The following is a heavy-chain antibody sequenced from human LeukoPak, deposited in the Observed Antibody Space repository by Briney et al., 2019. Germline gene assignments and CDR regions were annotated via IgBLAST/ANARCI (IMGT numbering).Heavy chain of an antibody. CDR1: GYTFTGYY. Sequence: ASVKVSCKASGYTFTGYYMHWVRQAPGQGLEWMGWINPNSGGTSYAQKFQGRVTMTRDMSTSTVYMELSSLRSEDTAVYYCARDQRGRCSSTSCYNHYYYMDVWGKGTTVTVSS. V-gene: IGHV1-2*02. J-gene: IGHJ6*03. CDR3: ARDQRGRCSSTSCYNHYYYMDV. D-gene: IGHD2-2*02. CDR2: INPNSGGT.